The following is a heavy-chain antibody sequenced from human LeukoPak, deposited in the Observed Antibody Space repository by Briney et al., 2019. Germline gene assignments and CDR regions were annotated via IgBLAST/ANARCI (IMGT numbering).Heavy chain of an antibody. CDR3: AREGGDYDTPRLDP. J-gene: IGHJ5*02. D-gene: IGHD3-22*01. Sequence: ASVKVSCKASGYTFTSYGISWVRQAPGQGLEWMGWISAYNGSPNYAQKFQGRVTTTTDTPTSTLYMELRSLRSDDTAVYYCAREGGDYDTPRLDPWGQGTLVTVSS. CDR2: ISAYNGSP. V-gene: IGHV1-18*01. CDR1: GYTFTSYG.